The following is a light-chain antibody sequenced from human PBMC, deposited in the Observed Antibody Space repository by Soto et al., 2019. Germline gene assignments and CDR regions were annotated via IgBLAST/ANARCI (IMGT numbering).Light chain of an antibody. CDR3: TSYTGSSTFVV. Sequence: QPVLTQPPSVSGSPGQSVTISCTGTSSDVGSYNRVSWYQQPPGTAPKLMIYEVSNRPSGVPDRFSGSKSGNTASLTISGLQAEDEADYYCTSYTGSSTFVVFGGGTKLTVL. J-gene: IGLJ2*01. V-gene: IGLV2-18*02. CDR1: SSDVGSYNR. CDR2: EVS.